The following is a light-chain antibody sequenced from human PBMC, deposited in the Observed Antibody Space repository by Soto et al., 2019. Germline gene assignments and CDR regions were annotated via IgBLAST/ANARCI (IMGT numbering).Light chain of an antibody. J-gene: IGKJ1*01. CDR3: QFGTLVWT. CDR1: QSVSDTY. V-gene: IGKV3-20*01. CDR2: GAS. Sequence: EIVLTQSPGTLSLSPGERATLSCRASQSVSDTYLAWYQQKPGQPPRLLIYGASNRATGIPDRFSGSGSGTDFTLTVSRLEHEYFAAYYCQFGTLVWTFGQGTKVEIK.